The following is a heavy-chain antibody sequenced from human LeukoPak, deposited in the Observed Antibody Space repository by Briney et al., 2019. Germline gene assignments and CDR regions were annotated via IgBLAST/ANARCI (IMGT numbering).Heavy chain of an antibody. CDR3: ARQHPYGGNSFDP. Sequence: SETLSLTCTVSGGSISSYYWSWIRQPAGKGLEWIGRIYTSGSTNYNPSLKSRVTMSVDTSKSQFSLKLSSVTATDTAVYYCARQHPYGGNSFDPWGQGTLVIVSS. CDR1: GGSISSYY. CDR2: IYTSGST. J-gene: IGHJ5*02. V-gene: IGHV4-4*07. D-gene: IGHD4-23*01.